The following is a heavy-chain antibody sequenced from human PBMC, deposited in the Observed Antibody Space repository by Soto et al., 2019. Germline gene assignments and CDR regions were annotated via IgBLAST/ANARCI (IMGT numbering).Heavy chain of an antibody. CDR2: IIPIFGTA. J-gene: IGHJ6*02. V-gene: IGHV1-69*01. Sequence: QVQLVQSGAEVKKPGSSVKVSCKASGGTFSSYAISWVRQAPGQGLEWMGGIIPIFGTANYAQKFQGRVTITADESTSTAYMELSSLRSEDTAVYYCARDREMATISYYYYYGMYVWGQGTTVTVSS. CDR1: GGTFSSYA. D-gene: IGHD5-12*01. CDR3: ARDREMATISYYYYYGMYV.